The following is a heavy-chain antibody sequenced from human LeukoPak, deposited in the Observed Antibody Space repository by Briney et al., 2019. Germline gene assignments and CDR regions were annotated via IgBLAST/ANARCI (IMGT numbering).Heavy chain of an antibody. CDR1: GFTFSSYE. V-gene: IGHV3-48*03. CDR2: ISSSGSTI. CDR3: ARDLGVVVVAAANDY. D-gene: IGHD2-15*01. Sequence: GGSLRLPCAASGFTFSSYEMNWVRQAPGKGLEWVSYISSSGSTIYYADSVKGRFTISRDNAKNSLYLQMNSLRAEDTAVYYCARDLGVVVVAAANDYWGQGTLVTVSS. J-gene: IGHJ4*02.